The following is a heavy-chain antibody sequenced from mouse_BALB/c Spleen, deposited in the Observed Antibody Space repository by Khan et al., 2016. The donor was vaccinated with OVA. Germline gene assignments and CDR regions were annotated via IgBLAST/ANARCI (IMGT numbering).Heavy chain of an antibody. CDR3: AGGLDY. Sequence: QVQLQQSGPELVKPGASVKMSCKASGHTFTAYYINWVKQTPGQGLQWIGWIHPGSANTKYNERFKGKATLTVDTSSSTAYMQLSSLTSEDTAVXFCAGGLDYWGHGTTLTVSS. V-gene: IGHV1-84*02. CDR1: GHTFTAYY. CDR2: IHPGSANT. J-gene: IGHJ2*01.